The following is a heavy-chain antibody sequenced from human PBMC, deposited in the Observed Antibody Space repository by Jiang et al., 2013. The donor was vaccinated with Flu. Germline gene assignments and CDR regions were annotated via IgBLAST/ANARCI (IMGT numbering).Heavy chain of an antibody. CDR1: GDSVSSNSAA. CDR3: ARDFTYYDILTGYSTRFDP. J-gene: IGHJ5*02. V-gene: IGHV6-1*01. CDR2: TYYRSKWYN. Sequence: SQTLSLTCAISGDSVSSNSAAWNWIRQSPSRGLEWLGRTYYRSKWYNDYAVSVKSRITINPDTSKNQFSLQLNSVTPEDTAVYYCARDFTYYDILTGYSTRFDPWGQGTLVTVSS. D-gene: IGHD3-9*01.